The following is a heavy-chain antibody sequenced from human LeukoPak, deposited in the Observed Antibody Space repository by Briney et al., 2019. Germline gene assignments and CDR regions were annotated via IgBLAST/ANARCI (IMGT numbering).Heavy chain of an antibody. J-gene: IGHJ6*03. Sequence: WCWIRQTPGSVMEWIGSVYHSGSTYYHQSLQSRVTISVDTSKNQFSLKLSSVTAADTAVYYCKGPTGAAYYYMDVWGKGTTVTVSS. V-gene: IGHV4-38-2*01. CDR2: VYHSGST. D-gene: IGHD1-1*01. CDR3: KGPTGAAYYYMDV.